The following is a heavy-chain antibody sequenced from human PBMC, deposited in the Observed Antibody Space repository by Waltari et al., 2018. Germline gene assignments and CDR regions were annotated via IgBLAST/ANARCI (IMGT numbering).Heavy chain of an antibody. D-gene: IGHD2-2*02. Sequence: QVQLVQSGAEVKKPGASVKVSCKASGYTFTGYYMHWVRQAPGQGLEWRGWINTNSGGTNYAQKFQGRGTMTRDTSISTAYMELSRLRSDDTAVYYCARGCSSTSCYTYWFDPWGQGTLVTVSS. CDR2: INTNSGGT. V-gene: IGHV1-2*02. J-gene: IGHJ5*02. CDR1: GYTFTGYY. CDR3: ARGCSSTSCYTYWFDP.